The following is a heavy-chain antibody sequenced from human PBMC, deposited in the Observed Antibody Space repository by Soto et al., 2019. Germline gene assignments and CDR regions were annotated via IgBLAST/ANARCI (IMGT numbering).Heavy chain of an antibody. CDR3: ASFGVVVTGYGMDV. Sequence: SVKVSCKASGGTFSIYAFSWVRQAPGQGLEWMGGIIPMFGTPNYAQKFQGRVTITADKSTSTAYMELSSLRSEDTAVYYCASFGVVVTGYGMDVWGQGTTVTVSS. CDR2: IIPMFGTP. J-gene: IGHJ6*02. D-gene: IGHD3-22*01. V-gene: IGHV1-69*06. CDR1: GGTFSIYA.